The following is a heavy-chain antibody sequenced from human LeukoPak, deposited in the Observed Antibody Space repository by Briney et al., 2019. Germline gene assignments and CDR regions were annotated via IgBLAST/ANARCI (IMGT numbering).Heavy chain of an antibody. D-gene: IGHD2-8*01. CDR3: AKDFGYCINGVCYGTPFDY. J-gene: IGHJ4*02. CDR1: GFTFSSYA. V-gene: IGHV3-23*01. CDR2: ISGSGGST. Sequence: GGSLRLSCAASGFTFSSYAMSWVRQAPGKGLEWVSGISGSGGSTYYADSVKGRFTIPRDNSKNTLYLQMNGLRAEDTAVYYCAKDFGYCINGVCYGTPFDYWGQGTLVTVSS.